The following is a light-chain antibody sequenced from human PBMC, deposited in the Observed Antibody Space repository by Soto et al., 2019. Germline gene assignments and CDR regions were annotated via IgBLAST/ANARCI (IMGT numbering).Light chain of an antibody. CDR3: QQYDTSPLT. Sequence: DIVFTQSPGTLSLSPGERATLSYRASQSVSSSYLAWYQQKPGQAPRLLIYGPSNRATGIPDRFSGSGSATDFTLTISRXEPEDFAVYYCQQYDTSPLTFGGGTKVDIK. CDR2: GPS. CDR1: QSVSSSY. J-gene: IGKJ4*01. V-gene: IGKV3-20*01.